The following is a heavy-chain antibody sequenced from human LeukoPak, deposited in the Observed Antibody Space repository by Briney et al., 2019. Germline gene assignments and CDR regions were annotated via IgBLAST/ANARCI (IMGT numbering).Heavy chain of an antibody. V-gene: IGHV4-4*02. Sequence: SETLSLTCAVSGDSISSSNWWSWVRQPPGKGLEWIGEIYHSGSTNYNPSLKSRVTISVDKSKNQFSLKLSSVTAADTAVYYCARGVQLWSYYYYYYMDVWGKGTTVTVSS. J-gene: IGHJ6*03. CDR3: ARGVQLWSYYYYYYMDV. D-gene: IGHD5-18*01. CDR1: GDSISSSNW. CDR2: IYHSGST.